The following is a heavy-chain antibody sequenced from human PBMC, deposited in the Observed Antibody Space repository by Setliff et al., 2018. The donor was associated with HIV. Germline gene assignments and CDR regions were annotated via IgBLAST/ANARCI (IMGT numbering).Heavy chain of an antibody. CDR2: IYTSGST. D-gene: IGHD6-19*01. CDR1: GGSISSESYY. J-gene: IGHJ3*02. Sequence: LSLTCTVSGGSISSESYYWSWIRQPAGKGLEWIGRIYTSGSTNYNPSLKSRVTISVDTSKNQFSLKLSSVTAADTAVYYCARERGAVEQWLLGAFDIWGQGTMVTVSS. CDR3: ARERGAVEQWLLGAFDI. V-gene: IGHV4-61*02.